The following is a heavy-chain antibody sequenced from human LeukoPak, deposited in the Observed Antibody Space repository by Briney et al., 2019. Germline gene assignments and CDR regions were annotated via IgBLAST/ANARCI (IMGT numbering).Heavy chain of an antibody. Sequence: ASVKVSCKASGYTFTSYDINWVRQATGQGLEWMGWMNPNSGNTGYAQKFQGRVTMTRNTSISTAYMELSSLRSEDTAVYYCARGAPPYSSGWYARSLDSWGQGTLVTVSS. D-gene: IGHD6-19*01. J-gene: IGHJ4*02. CDR2: MNPNSGNT. V-gene: IGHV1-8*01. CDR1: GYTFTSYD. CDR3: ARGAPPYSSGWYARSLDS.